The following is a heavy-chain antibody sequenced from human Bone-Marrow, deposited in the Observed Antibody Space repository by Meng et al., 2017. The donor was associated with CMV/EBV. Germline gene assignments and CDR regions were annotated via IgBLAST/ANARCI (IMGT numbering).Heavy chain of an antibody. J-gene: IGHJ6*02. D-gene: IGHD5-18*01. CDR3: ARPYSSAPSLSGYYYYGMDV. Sequence: ASVKVSCKASGGTFSSYAISWVRQAPGQGLEWMGGIIPILGIANYAQKFQGRVTITADKSTSTAYMELSSLRSEDTAVYYCARPYSSAPSLSGYYYYGMDVWGQGTTVTVSS. V-gene: IGHV1-69*10. CDR2: IIPILGIA. CDR1: GGTFSSYA.